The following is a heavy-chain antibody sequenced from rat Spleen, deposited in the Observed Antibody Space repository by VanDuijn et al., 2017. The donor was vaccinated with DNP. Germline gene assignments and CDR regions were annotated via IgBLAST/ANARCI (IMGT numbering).Heavy chain of an antibody. D-gene: IGHD4-3*01. CDR1: GFTFSNYG. CDR2: ISTGGGNT. Sequence: EVQLVESGGGLVQPGRSLKLSCAASGFTFSNYGMAWVRQAPTKGLEWVASISTGGGNTYYRDSVKGRFTISRDNAKSTLYLQIKSLRSEDTATYYCAKDMWDNSGFYFDYWGQGVMVTVSS. CDR3: AKDMWDNSGFYFDY. J-gene: IGHJ2*01. V-gene: IGHV5S23*01.